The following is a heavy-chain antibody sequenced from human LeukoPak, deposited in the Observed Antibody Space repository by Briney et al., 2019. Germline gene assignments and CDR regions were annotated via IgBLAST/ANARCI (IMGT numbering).Heavy chain of an antibody. CDR3: ATRPNYYYDKSGYFVY. CDR1: GFTFSSYA. J-gene: IGHJ4*02. Sequence: PGGSLRLSCAASGFTFSSYAMHWVRQTPGKGLEWVAVISYDGSNKYYADSVKGRFTISRDNSKNTLYLEMNSLRAEDTAVYYCATRPNYYYDKSGYFVYWGQGTLVTVSS. V-gene: IGHV3-30*14. CDR2: ISYDGSNK. D-gene: IGHD3-22*01.